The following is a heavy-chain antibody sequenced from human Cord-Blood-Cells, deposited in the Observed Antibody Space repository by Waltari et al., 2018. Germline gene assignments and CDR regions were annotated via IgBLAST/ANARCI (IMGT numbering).Heavy chain of an antibody. J-gene: IGHJ6*02. D-gene: IGHD1-7*01. CDR2: FDPEDGET. Sequence: QVQLVEPGAEVKKPGASVKASCKVSGYTLTELSMPWARQALGKGLEWMGGFDPEDGETIYAQKFQGRVTMTEDTSTDTAYMELSSLRSEDTAVYYCATVGGTTYYYYYGMDVWGQGTTVTVSS. V-gene: IGHV1-24*01. CDR3: ATVGGTTYYYYYGMDV. CDR1: GYTLTELS.